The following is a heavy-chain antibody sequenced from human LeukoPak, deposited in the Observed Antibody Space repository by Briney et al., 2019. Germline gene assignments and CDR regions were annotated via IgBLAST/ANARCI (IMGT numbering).Heavy chain of an antibody. D-gene: IGHD3-3*01. V-gene: IGHV3-23*01. CDR1: GFTFSSYA. Sequence: GGSLRLSCAASGFTFSSYAMTWVRQAPGKGLEWVSAISGSGGSTFYADSVKGRLTISRDNSKNTLYLQMNSLTAEDTAIYFCAKDGGFWSGYYPYWGQGTLVTVSS. CDR3: AKDGGFWSGYYPY. J-gene: IGHJ4*02. CDR2: ISGSGGST.